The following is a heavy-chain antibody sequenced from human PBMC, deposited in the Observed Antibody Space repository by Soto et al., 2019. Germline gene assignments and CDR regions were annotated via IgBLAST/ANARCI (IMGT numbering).Heavy chain of an antibody. CDR1: GFTFSSYA. CDR2: ISYDGSNK. Sequence: QVQLVESGGGVVQPGRSLRLSCAASGFTFSSYAMHWVRQAPGKGLEWVAVISYDGSNKYYADSVKGRFTISRDNSKNTLYLQMNSLRAEDTAVYYCARDGASGPGYYYYYGMDVW. J-gene: IGHJ6*01. D-gene: IGHD6-19*01. V-gene: IGHV3-30-3*01. CDR3: ARDGASGPGYYYYYGMDV.